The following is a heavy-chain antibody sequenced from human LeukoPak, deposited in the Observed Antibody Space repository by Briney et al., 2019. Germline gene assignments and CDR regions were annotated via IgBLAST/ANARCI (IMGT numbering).Heavy chain of an antibody. CDR1: GGSISSYY. Sequence: SETLSLTCTVSGGSISSYYWSWIRQPPGKGLEWIGYMYYSGSTNYNPSLKSRVTISVDTSKNQFSLKLSSVTAADTAVYYCARERPEYNYYYGMDVWGQGTTVTVSS. J-gene: IGHJ6*02. CDR2: MYYSGST. V-gene: IGHV4-59*01. D-gene: IGHD1-14*01. CDR3: ARERPEYNYYYGMDV.